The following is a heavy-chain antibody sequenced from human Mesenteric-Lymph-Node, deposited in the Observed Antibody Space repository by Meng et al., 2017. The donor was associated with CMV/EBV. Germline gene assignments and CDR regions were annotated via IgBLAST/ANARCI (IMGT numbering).Heavy chain of an antibody. J-gene: IGHJ5*02. Sequence: SETLSLTCAVYGGSFSGYYWSWIRQPPGKGLEWIGEINHSGSTNYNPSLKSRVTISVDTSKNQFSLKLSSVTAADTAVYYCARDVESSGYWNWFDPWGQGTLVTVSS. V-gene: IGHV4-34*01. CDR1: GGSFSGYY. CDR3: ARDVESSGYWNWFDP. CDR2: INHSGST. D-gene: IGHD3-22*01.